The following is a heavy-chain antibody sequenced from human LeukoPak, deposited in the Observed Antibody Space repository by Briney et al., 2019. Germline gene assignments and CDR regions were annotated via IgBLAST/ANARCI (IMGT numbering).Heavy chain of an antibody. CDR3: ARGSYSYGYWASGYFDY. J-gene: IGHJ4*02. CDR2: IYYSGST. V-gene: IGHV4-39*07. CDR1: GGSISSSSYY. Sequence: SETLSLTCTVSGGSISSSSYYWGWIRQPPGKGLEWIGSIYYSGSTYYNPSLKSRVTISVDTSKNQFSLKLSSVTAADTAVYYCARGSYSYGYWASGYFDYWGQGTLVTVSS. D-gene: IGHD5-18*01.